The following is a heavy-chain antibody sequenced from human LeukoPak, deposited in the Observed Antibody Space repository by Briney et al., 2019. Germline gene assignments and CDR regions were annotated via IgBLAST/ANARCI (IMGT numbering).Heavy chain of an antibody. CDR2: ISSSSSYI. D-gene: IGHD3-3*01. J-gene: IGHJ4*02. Sequence: GGSLRLSCAASGFTFSSYSMNWVRQAPGEGLEWVSSISSSSSYIYYADSVKGRFTISRDNAKNSLYLQMNSLRAEDTAVYYCASRQSTIFGVVITPPGLDYWGQGTLVTVSS. V-gene: IGHV3-21*01. CDR3: ASRQSTIFGVVITPPGLDY. CDR1: GFTFSSYS.